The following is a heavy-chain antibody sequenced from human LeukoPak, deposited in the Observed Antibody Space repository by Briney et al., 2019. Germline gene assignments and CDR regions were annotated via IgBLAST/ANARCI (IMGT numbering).Heavy chain of an antibody. V-gene: IGHV3-21*01. J-gene: IGHJ4*02. CDR1: GFTFSSYS. CDR2: ISSSSSYI. CDR3: ASRGIVGATARAGGY. D-gene: IGHD1-26*01. Sequence: GGSLRLSCAASGFTFSSYSMNWVRQAPGEGLEWVSSISSSSSYIYYADSVKGRFTISRDNAKNSLYLQMNSLRAEDTAVYYCASRGIVGATARAGGYWGQGTLVTVPS.